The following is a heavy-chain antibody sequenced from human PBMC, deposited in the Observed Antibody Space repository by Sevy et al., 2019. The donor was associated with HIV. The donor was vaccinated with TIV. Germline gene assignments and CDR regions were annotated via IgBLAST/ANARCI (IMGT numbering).Heavy chain of an antibody. V-gene: IGHV3-33*01. CDR1: GFTFSTYG. J-gene: IGHJ4*02. CDR2: IWFDECNT. Sequence: GGSLRLSCAASGFTFSTYGMHWVRQAPGKGLEWVAVIWFDECNTYYADSVKGRFTISRDIAKNTLHLQMNSLRAEDTAVYYCARDLEFYDYGDYGPAFMPDYWGQGTLVTVSS. D-gene: IGHD4-17*01. CDR3: ARDLEFYDYGDYGPAFMPDY.